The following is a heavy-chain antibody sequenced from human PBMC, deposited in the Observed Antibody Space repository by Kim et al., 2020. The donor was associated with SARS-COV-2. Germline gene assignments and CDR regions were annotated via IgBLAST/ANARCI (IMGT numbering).Heavy chain of an antibody. Sequence: STSYAQKFQGRVTMTRDTSTSTVYMELSSLRSEDTAVYYCAKQQLGSLDYWGQGTLVTVSS. V-gene: IGHV1-46*01. CDR2: ST. J-gene: IGHJ4*02. CDR3: AKQQLGSLDY. D-gene: IGHD6-13*01.